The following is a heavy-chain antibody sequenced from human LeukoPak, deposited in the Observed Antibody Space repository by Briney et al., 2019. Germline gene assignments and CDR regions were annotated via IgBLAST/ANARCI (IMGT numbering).Heavy chain of an antibody. Sequence: SETLSLTCTVSGGTISSYYWSWIRQPAGKGLEWIGRIYTSGSTNYNASLKSRGSMSVDTSKSQFSLKLSSVTAADTAVFYCARENSVSYREFYYWGQGTRVTVSS. J-gene: IGHJ4*02. V-gene: IGHV4-4*07. CDR2: IYTSGST. D-gene: IGHD1-26*01. CDR3: ARENSVSYREFYY. CDR1: GGTISSYY.